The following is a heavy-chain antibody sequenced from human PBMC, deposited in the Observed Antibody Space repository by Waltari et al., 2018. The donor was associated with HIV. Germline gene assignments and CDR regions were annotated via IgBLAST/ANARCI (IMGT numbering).Heavy chain of an antibody. CDR1: GGSITSGDYY. D-gene: IGHD3-9*01. CDR3: ARGLDILTGHYHWFLDV. J-gene: IGHJ2*01. V-gene: IGHV4-61*02. CDR2: VYTGGSA. Sequence: QVQLQESGPGLVKPSQPLSLTCTVSGGSITSGDYYWTWIRQPAGKGLEWIGRVYTGGSANYNPSLRSRVTMSLDTAKNQFSLKLTSVTAADTAVYYCARGLDILTGHYHWFLDVWGRGTLVTVSS.